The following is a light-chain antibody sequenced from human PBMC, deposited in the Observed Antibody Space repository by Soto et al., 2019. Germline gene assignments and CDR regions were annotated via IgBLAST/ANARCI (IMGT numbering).Light chain of an antibody. J-gene: IGLJ2*01. CDR3: SSYTSSRNVV. CDR1: SSDVGGYNY. Sequence: LTQPASVSGSPGQSITISCTGTSSDVGGYNYVSWYQQHPGKAPKLMIYEVSNRPSGVSNRFSGSKSGNTASLTISGLQAEDEADYYCSSYTSSRNVVFGGGTKLTVL. CDR2: EVS. V-gene: IGLV2-14*01.